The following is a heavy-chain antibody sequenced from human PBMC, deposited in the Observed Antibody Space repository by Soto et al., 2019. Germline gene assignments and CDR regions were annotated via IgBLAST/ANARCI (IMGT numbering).Heavy chain of an antibody. CDR1: GVYITSYY. D-gene: IGHD5-12*01. Sequence: SETLSLTSTVSGVYITSYYWSWIRQPPGKGLEWIGYIYFSGSANYNPSLKSRVTISVDTSKNQFSLKLSSVTAADTAVYYCERRYSGYGDYWGQGTLVTVSS. V-gene: IGHV4-59*08. J-gene: IGHJ4*02. CDR3: ERRYSGYGDY. CDR2: IYFSGSA.